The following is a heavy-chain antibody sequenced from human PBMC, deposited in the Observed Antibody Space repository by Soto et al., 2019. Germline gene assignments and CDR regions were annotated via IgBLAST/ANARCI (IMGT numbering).Heavy chain of an antibody. CDR3: ARAYCSSTSCYYFYGMDV. CDR2: ISGSGTTI. J-gene: IGHJ6*02. Sequence: PGGSLRLSCAASGFTFSSYEMNWVRQAPGKGLEWVSYISGSGTTIYYADSVKGRFTISRDNAKNSLYLQMNSLRAEDTAVYYCARAYCSSTSCYYFYGMDVWGQGTTVTVSS. D-gene: IGHD2-2*01. CDR1: GFTFSSYE. V-gene: IGHV3-48*03.